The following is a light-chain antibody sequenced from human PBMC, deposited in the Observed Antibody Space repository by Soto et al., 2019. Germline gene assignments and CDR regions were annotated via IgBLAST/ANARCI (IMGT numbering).Light chain of an antibody. CDR1: GSDVGSYNL. J-gene: IGLJ3*02. CDR3: CSFAGSPWV. V-gene: IGLV2-23*02. CDR2: QVT. Sequence: QSALTQPASVSGSPGQSITISCSGTGSDVGSYNLVSWYKHHPGKAPKLIIYQVTKRPSGVSNRFSGSKSGNTASLTISGLQSADEADYYCCSFAGSPWVFVGGTQLTVL.